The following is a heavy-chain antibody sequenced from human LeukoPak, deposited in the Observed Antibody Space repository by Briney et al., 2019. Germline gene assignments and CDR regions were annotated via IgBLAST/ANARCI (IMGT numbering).Heavy chain of an antibody. CDR3: ASMAANWFDP. CDR2: IYYSGST. D-gene: IGHD6-13*01. V-gene: IGHV4-59*01. J-gene: IGHJ5*02. Sequence: SETLSLTCTVSGGSISSYYWSWIRQPAGKGLEWIGYIYYSGSTNYNPSLKSRVTISVDTSKNQFSLKLSSVTAADTAVYYCASMAANWFDPWGQGTLVTVSS. CDR1: GGSISSYY.